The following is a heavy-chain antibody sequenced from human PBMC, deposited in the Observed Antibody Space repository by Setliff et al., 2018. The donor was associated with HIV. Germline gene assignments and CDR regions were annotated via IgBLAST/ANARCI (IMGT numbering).Heavy chain of an antibody. J-gene: IGHJ5*02. CDR2: IYHSGST. CDR3: ARPRRVRSRAWYWFDI. V-gene: IGHV4-4*02. CDR1: GGSISGNW. D-gene: IGHD6-19*01. Sequence: PSETLSLTCAVSGGSISGNWWSWVRQSPGKGLEWIGEIYHSGSTHYNPSLQSRVTISVDKSKSQFSLKLNSVTAADTAVYYCARPRRVRSRAWYWFDIWGQGTLVTVSS.